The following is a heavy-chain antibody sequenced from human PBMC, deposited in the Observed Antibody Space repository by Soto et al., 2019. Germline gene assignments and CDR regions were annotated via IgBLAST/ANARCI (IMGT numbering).Heavy chain of an antibody. Sequence: GGSLRLSCAASGFTFSSYAMSWVRQAPGKGLEWVSAISGSGGSTYYADSVKGRFTISRDNSKNTLYLQMNSLRAEDTAVYYCATKSSKAGYCSGGSCYRFDYWGQGTLVTVSS. D-gene: IGHD2-15*01. CDR2: ISGSGGST. CDR1: GFTFSSYA. J-gene: IGHJ4*02. V-gene: IGHV3-23*01. CDR3: ATKSSKAGYCSGGSCYRFDY.